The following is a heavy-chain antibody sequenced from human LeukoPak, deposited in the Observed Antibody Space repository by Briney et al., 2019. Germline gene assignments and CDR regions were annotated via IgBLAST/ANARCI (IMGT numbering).Heavy chain of an antibody. J-gene: IGHJ4*02. CDR3: ARPRVHCGGSYCYPGGFDY. D-gene: IGHD2-15*01. Sequence: PGGSLRLSCAASGFTFSTYAMHWVRQAPGKGLEYVSALSSNGGSTYYANSVKGRFTISRDNSKNTLYLQMGSLRAEDMAIYYCARPRVHCGGSYCYPGGFDYWGQGTMVTVSS. V-gene: IGHV3-64*01. CDR2: LSSNGGST. CDR1: GFTFSTYA.